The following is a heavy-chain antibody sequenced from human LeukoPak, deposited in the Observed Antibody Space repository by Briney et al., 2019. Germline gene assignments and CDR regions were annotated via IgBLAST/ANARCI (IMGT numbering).Heavy chain of an antibody. V-gene: IGHV3-7*01. CDR1: GFTFSSYW. CDR2: IKQDGSEK. D-gene: IGHD3-16*02. J-gene: IGHJ4*02. CDR3: ARDGPGDYVWGSYRSSY. Sequence: GGSLRLSCAVSGFTFSSYWMSWVRQAPGKGLEWVANIKQDGSEKYYVDSVKGRFTISRDNAKNSLYLQMNSLRAEDTAVYYCARDGPGDYVWGSYRSSYWGQGTLVTVSS.